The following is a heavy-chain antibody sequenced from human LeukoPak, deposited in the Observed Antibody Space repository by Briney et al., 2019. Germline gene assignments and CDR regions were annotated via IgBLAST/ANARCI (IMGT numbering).Heavy chain of an antibody. J-gene: IGHJ4*02. CDR1: GFTFSSYW. CDR2: INSDGSST. CDR3: ARAGYCSGGTCYSAYFDY. D-gene: IGHD2-15*01. V-gene: IGHV3-74*01. Sequence: GGPLRLSCAASGFTFSSYWMHWVRQAPGKGLVWVSRINSDGSSTSYADSVKGRFTISRDNAKNTLYLQVNSLRAEDTAVYYCARAGYCSGGTCYSAYFDYWGQGTLVTVSS.